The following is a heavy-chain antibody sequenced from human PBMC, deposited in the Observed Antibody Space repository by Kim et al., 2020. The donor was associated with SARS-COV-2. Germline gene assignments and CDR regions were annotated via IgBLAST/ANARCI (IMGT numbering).Heavy chain of an antibody. CDR3: ARDVWLSDIYYYYGMDV. V-gene: IGHV3-33*05. D-gene: IGHD5-18*01. J-gene: IGHJ6*02. CDR2: ISYDGSNK. Sequence: GGSLRLSCAASGFTFSSYGMHWVRQAPGKGLEWVAVISYDGSNKYYADSVKGRFTISRDNSKNTLYLQMNSLRAEDTALYYCARDVWLSDIYYYYGMDVWGQGTTVTVSS. CDR1: GFTFSSYG.